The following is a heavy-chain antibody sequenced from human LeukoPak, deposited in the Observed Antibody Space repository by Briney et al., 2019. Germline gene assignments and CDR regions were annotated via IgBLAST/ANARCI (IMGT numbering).Heavy chain of an antibody. Sequence: ASVKVSCKASGYTFTSYSMNWVRQAPGQGPEWMGIINPSDASTTYAQKFQGRVTMARDMSTSTVYMELSSLRSEDTAVYYCARLARYSWSPISPLYYYYYMDVWGKGTTVTVSS. CDR2: INPSDAST. J-gene: IGHJ6*03. D-gene: IGHD1-26*01. V-gene: IGHV1-46*01. CDR3: ARLARYSWSPISPLYYYYYMDV. CDR1: GYTFTSYS.